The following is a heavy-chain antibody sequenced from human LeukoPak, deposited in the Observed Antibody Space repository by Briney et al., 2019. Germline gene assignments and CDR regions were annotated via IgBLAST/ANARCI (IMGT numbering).Heavy chain of an antibody. V-gene: IGHV4-59*01. CDR2: IYYSGRT. CDR3: ARDRGSSGWYGEGYFDY. D-gene: IGHD6-19*01. CDR1: GGSISSYF. J-gene: IGHJ4*02. Sequence: SETLSLTCTVSGGSISSYFWSWIRQPPGKGLEWIGHIYYSGRTNYSPSLKSRVTISVDTSKNQFSLILSSVTAADTAVYYCARDRGSSGWYGEGYFDYWGQGILVTAS.